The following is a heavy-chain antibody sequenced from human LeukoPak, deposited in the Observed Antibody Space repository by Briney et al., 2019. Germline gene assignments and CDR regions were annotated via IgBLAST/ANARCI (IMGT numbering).Heavy chain of an antibody. D-gene: IGHD2-21*02. Sequence: SETLSLTCTVSGGSISGHYWRWIRQPPGKELEWIGNIYYRGTTNYNPSLKSRFTMSVDTSTNQFSLKLTSVTAADTAVYYCGRARDMAFDIWGRGTMVTVSS. V-gene: IGHV4-59*11. J-gene: IGHJ3*02. CDR2: IYYRGTT. CDR1: GGSISGHY. CDR3: GRARDMAFDI.